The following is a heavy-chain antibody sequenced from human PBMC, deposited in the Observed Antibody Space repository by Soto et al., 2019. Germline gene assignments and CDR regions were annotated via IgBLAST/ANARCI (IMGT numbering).Heavy chain of an antibody. V-gene: IGHV3-23*01. CDR3: VKVEATRLGELLPLRGYYYGMDV. Sequence: GGSLRLSCAASGFTFSSYAMSWVRQAPGKGLEWVSAISGSGGSTYYADSVKGRFTISRDNSKNTLYLQMNSLRAEDTAVDYCVKVEATRLGELLPLRGYYYGMDVWGQGTTVTVSS. D-gene: IGHD3-10*01. CDR2: ISGSGGST. CDR1: GFTFSSYA. J-gene: IGHJ6*02.